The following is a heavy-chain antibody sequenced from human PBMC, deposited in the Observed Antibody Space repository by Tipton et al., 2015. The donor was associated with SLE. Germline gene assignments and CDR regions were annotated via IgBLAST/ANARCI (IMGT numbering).Heavy chain of an antibody. CDR1: GFTFSDYY. Sequence: SLRLSCAASGFTFSDYYMSWIRQAPGKGLEWVSSISSRGNAIYYADSVKGRFTISRDNAKNSLYLQLNSLRAEDTAVYYCAREENGPFYFGMDVWGQGTTVTVSS. V-gene: IGHV3-11*04. D-gene: IGHD3-9*01. J-gene: IGHJ6*02. CDR3: AREENGPFYFGMDV. CDR2: ISSRGNAI.